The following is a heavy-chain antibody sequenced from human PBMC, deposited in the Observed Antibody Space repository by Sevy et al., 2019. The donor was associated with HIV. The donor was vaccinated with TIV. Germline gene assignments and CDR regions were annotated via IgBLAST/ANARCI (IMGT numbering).Heavy chain of an antibody. CDR1: GFTFSSYW. CDR3: ARDFWSAQRGMDV. J-gene: IGHJ6*02. D-gene: IGHD3-3*01. V-gene: IGHV3-74*01. Sequence: GGSLRLSCAASGFTFSSYWMHWVRQAPGKGLVWVSRINSDGSGTSYGDSVKGRFTISRDNAKNTLYLQMNSLRAEDTAVYYCARDFWSAQRGMDVWGQGTTVTVSS. CDR2: INSDGSGT.